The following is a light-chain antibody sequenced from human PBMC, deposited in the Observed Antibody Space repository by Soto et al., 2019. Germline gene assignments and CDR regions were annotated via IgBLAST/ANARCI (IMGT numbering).Light chain of an antibody. J-gene: IGLJ2*01. CDR3: SSFTSNSTLL. V-gene: IGLV2-18*02. CDR2: EVS. CDR1: SSDVGTYNR. Sequence: QSALTQPPSVSGSPGQSVTISCTGTSSDVGTYNRVSWYQQPPGTAPKLMIYEVSNRPSGVPDRFSGSKSGNTASLTISGLQAEDEADYYCSSFTSNSTLLFGGGTKVT.